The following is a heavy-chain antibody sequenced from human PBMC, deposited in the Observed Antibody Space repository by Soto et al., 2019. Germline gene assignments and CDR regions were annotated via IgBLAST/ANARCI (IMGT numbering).Heavy chain of an antibody. D-gene: IGHD1-20*01. CDR1: GGTFSSYA. CDR3: ARDRYNWNYNYYYGMDV. Sequence: SVKVSCKASGGTFSSYAISWVRQAPGQGLEWMGGTIPIFGTANYAQKFQGRVTITADESTSTAYMELSSLRSEDTAVYYCARDRYNWNYNYYYGMDVWGQGTTVTVSS. V-gene: IGHV1-69*13. J-gene: IGHJ6*02. CDR2: TIPIFGTA.